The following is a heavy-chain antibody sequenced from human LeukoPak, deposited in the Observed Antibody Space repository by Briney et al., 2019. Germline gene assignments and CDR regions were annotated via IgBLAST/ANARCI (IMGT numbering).Heavy chain of an antibody. J-gene: IGHJ4*02. CDR1: GGSFSRYY. V-gene: IGHV4-59*01. CDR2: FDNSDST. Sequence: SETLSLTCIVSGGSFSRYYWSWIRQTPGKGLAWIGYFDNSDSTNYNPSLKNRVTISEDTSKNQFALELRSVTAADTAIYYCARGKYSSGWYLDFWGQGTLVTVSS. D-gene: IGHD6-19*01. CDR3: ARGKYSSGWYLDF.